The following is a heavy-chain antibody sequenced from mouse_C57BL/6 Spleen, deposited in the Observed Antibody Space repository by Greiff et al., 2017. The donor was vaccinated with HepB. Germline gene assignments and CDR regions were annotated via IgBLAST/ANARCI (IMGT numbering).Heavy chain of an antibody. CDR1: GYAFSSSW. CDR2: IYPGDGDT. Sequence: VQLQESGPELVKPGASVKISCKASGYAFSSSWMNWVKQRPGKGLEWIGRIYPGDGDTNYNGKFKGKATLTADKSSSTAYMQLSSLTSEDSAVYFCARNRNYVLYYFDYWGQGTTLTVSS. CDR3: ARNRNYVLYYFDY. V-gene: IGHV1-82*01. J-gene: IGHJ2*01. D-gene: IGHD2-1*01.